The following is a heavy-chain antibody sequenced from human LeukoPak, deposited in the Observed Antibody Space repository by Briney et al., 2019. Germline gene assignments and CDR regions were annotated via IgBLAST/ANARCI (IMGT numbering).Heavy chain of an antibody. J-gene: IGHJ5*02. Sequence: SQTLSLTCTASGGSLSSGSYYWRWLRQPAGKGLEWIGRIYTSGSTNYNPSLKSRVTISVDTSKNQFSLKLSSVTAADTAVYYCARELYRWFDPWGQGTLVTVSS. D-gene: IGHD1-14*01. CDR3: ARELYRWFDP. CDR1: GGSLSSGSYY. CDR2: IYTSGST. V-gene: IGHV4-61*02.